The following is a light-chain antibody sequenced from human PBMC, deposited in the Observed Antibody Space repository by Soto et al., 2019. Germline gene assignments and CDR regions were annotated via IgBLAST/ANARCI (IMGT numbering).Light chain of an antibody. CDR1: QSVSSSY. V-gene: IGKV3-20*01. Sequence: EIVLTQSPGTLSLSPGERATLSCRASQSVSSSYLAWYQQKPGQAPRLLIYAASSRATAIADRFSGSGSGTDFTLTISRLEPEDFAVYYCQQYGSSPITFGQGTRLEIK. J-gene: IGKJ5*01. CDR3: QQYGSSPIT. CDR2: AAS.